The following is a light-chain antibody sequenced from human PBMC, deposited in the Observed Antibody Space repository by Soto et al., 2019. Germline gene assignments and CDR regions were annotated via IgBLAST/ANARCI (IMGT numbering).Light chain of an antibody. CDR3: QQSYNTLSIT. CDR2: AAA. J-gene: IGKJ5*01. Sequence: DIQMTQSPSSLSASVGDRVTITCRASQSISSYLHWYQQKPGKAPKLLISAAANLQSGVPSRFSGSGSGRDFTLTITSLQPEDFATYYCQQSYNTLSITFGQGTRLEMK. CDR1: QSISSY. V-gene: IGKV1-39*01.